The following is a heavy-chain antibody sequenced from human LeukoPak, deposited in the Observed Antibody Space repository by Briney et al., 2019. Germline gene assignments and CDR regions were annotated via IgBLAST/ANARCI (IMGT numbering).Heavy chain of an antibody. Sequence: KPSQTLSLTCAVYGGSFSGYYWSWIRQPPGKGLEWIGEINHSGSTNYNPSLKSRVTISVDTSKNQFSLKLSSVTAADTAVYYCARGPRKLRFLEWSYYYGMDVWGQGTTVTVSS. D-gene: IGHD3-3*01. J-gene: IGHJ6*02. CDR3: ARGPRKLRFLEWSYYYGMDV. V-gene: IGHV4-34*01. CDR1: GGSFSGYY. CDR2: INHSGST.